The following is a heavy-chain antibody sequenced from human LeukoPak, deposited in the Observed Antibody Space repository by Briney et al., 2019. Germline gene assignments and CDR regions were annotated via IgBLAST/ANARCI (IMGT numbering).Heavy chain of an antibody. CDR2: IYTSGST. Sequence: PSETLSLTCTVSGGSISSYYWSWIRQPAGKGLEWIGRIYTSGSTNYNPSLKSRVTMSVDTSKNQFPLKLSSVTAADTAVYYCAREATVTHYYYYYMDVWGKGTTVTVSS. J-gene: IGHJ6*03. CDR3: AREATVTHYYYYYMDV. V-gene: IGHV4-4*07. D-gene: IGHD4-11*01. CDR1: GGSISSYY.